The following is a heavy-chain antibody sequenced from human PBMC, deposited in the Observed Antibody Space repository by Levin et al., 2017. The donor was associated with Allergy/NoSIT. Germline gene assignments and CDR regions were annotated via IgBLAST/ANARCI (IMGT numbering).Heavy chain of an antibody. Sequence: ASVKVSCKASGYTFTGYYMHWVRQAPGQGLEWMGWINPNSGGTNYAQKFQGRVTMTRDTSISTAYMELSRLRSDDTAVYYCARGRGPRYNWNDPLYYMDVWGKGTTVTVSS. CDR3: ARGRGPRYNWNDPLYYMDV. V-gene: IGHV1-2*02. D-gene: IGHD1-1*01. CDR2: INPNSGGT. CDR1: GYTFTGYY. J-gene: IGHJ6*03.